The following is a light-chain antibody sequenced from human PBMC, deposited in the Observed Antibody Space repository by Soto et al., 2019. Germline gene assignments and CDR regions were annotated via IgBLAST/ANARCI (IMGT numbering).Light chain of an antibody. Sequence: QSALTQPPSASGSPGQSVTISCTGTSSDVGGYNYVSWYQQHPGKAPKLMIYDVSKRPSGVPDRFSGSKSGNTASLTVSGLQAEDEADYYCSSYAGSNNFEVFGGGTQLTVL. CDR3: SSYAGSNNFEV. V-gene: IGLV2-8*01. J-gene: IGLJ3*02. CDR2: DVS. CDR1: SSDVGGYNY.